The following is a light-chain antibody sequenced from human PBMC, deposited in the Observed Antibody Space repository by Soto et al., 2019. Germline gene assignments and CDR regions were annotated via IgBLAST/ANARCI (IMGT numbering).Light chain of an antibody. J-gene: IGKJ1*01. V-gene: IGKV3-15*01. CDR1: QCVNSN. CDR3: QQYNSWPRT. CDR2: GAS. Sequence: EIVMTQSPATLSVSPGERATLSCMASQCVNSNLAWYQQKPGQAPRLLIYGASSRATGIPARFSGSRSGTEFTLTITSLQSEDFAVYYCQQYNSWPRTFGQGTEA.